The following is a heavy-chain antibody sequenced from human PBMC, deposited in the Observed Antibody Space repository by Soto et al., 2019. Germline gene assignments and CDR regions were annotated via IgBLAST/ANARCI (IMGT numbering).Heavy chain of an antibody. Sequence: PGGSLRLSCTASGFTFGDYAMNWFRQAPGKGLEWVGFIRSKAYGGTTENAASAKGRFTISRDDSKSIAYLQMNSLKTEDTAVYYCTRDHRHLDYWGQGTLVNVSS. J-gene: IGHJ4*02. CDR3: TRDHRHLDY. CDR1: GFTFGDYA. V-gene: IGHV3-49*03. CDR2: IRSKAYGGTT.